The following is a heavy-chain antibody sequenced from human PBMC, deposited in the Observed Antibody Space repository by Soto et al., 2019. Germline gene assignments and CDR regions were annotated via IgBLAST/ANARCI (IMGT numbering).Heavy chain of an antibody. CDR3: ARVGWDLYYDFWSGYNWFDP. CDR2: INAGNGNT. CDR1: GYTFTSYA. D-gene: IGHD3-3*01. J-gene: IGHJ5*02. Sequence: QVQLVQSGAEVKKPGASVKVSCKASGYTFTSYAMHWVRQAPGQRLEWMGWINAGNGNTKYSQKFQGRVTITRDTSASTAYMELSSLRSEDTAVYYCARVGWDLYYDFWSGYNWFDPWGQGTLVTVSS. V-gene: IGHV1-3*01.